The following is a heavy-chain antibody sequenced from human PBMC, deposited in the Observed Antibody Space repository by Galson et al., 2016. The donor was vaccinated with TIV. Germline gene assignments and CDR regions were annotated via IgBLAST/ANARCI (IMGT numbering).Heavy chain of an antibody. CDR2: VYPSGNT. V-gene: IGHV4-4*07. CDR3: AKEGYSYRLS. J-gene: IGHJ4*02. D-gene: IGHD5-18*01. CDR1: GGSVTSSH. Sequence: ETLSLTCTVSGGSVTSSHWSWIRQPAGKGLEWIGRVYPSGNTNYSPSLKSRVTMSLDTSKNQFPLNLMSVTAADTAVYYCAKEGYSYRLSWGQGILVTVSS.